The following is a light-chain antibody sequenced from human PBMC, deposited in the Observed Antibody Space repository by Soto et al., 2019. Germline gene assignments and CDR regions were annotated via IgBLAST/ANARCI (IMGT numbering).Light chain of an antibody. J-gene: IGLJ2*01. Sequence: QSALTQPASVSGSPGQSITISCTGTGSDVGGYNYVSWYQQHPGKAPKLMIYEVTNRPSGVSNRFSGSKSGNVASLTISGLQAEDEADYYCSSYTGSSTTVIFGGGTKLTVL. CDR2: EVT. CDR1: GSDVGGYNY. CDR3: SSYTGSSTTVI. V-gene: IGLV2-14*01.